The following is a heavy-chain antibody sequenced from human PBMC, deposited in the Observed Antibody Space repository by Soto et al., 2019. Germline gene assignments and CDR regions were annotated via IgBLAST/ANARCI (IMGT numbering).Heavy chain of an antibody. CDR1: GYTFTSYD. J-gene: IGHJ4*02. CDR2: MNPNSGNT. D-gene: IGHD3-10*02. Sequence: QVQLVQSGAEVKKPGASVKVSCKASGYTFTSYDINWVRQATGQGLEWMGWMNPNSGNTGYAQKFQGRVTMTRNTARSTAYMELSGLRSEDTAVYYCARVDEVGGQLSSTDYWGQGTLVTVSS. V-gene: IGHV1-8*01. CDR3: ARVDEVGGQLSSTDY.